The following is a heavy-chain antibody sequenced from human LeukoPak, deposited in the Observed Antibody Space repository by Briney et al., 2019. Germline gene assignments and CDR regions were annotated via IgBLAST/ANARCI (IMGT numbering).Heavy chain of an antibody. CDR1: EVTLTSNY. J-gene: IGHJ3*02. V-gene: IGHV3-53*01. CDR2: IYPGGDI. CDR3: VRGPRYYDDSGFHYGVFDI. Sequence: GGSLRLSCAASEVTLTSNYLSWVRQAPGKGLQWVSVIYPGGDIYYSDSVKGRFIISRDNSKNTLSLQMNSLTADDTAVYYCVRGPRYYDDSGFHYGVFDIWGQGTVVTVSS. D-gene: IGHD3-22*01.